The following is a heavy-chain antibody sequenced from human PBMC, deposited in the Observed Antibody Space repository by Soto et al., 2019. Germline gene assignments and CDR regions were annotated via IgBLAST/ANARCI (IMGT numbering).Heavy chain of an antibody. V-gene: IGHV4-34*01. CDR3: ARMWEYCSGGSCYRVRGMDV. J-gene: IGHJ6*02. D-gene: IGHD2-15*01. Sequence: QVQLQQWGAGLLKPSETLSLTCAVYGGSFSGYYWSWIRQPPGKGLEWIGEIYPSGSTNYNPSLKSRVTISVDTSKNQFSLKLRAVTAADRAVYYCARMWEYCSGGSCYRVRGMDVWGQGTTVTVSS. CDR2: IYPSGST. CDR1: GGSFSGYY.